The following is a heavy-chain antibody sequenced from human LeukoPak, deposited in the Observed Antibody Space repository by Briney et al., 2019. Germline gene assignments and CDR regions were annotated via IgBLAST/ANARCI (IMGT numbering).Heavy chain of an antibody. D-gene: IGHD2-8*01. CDR1: GYTFTGYY. J-gene: IGHJ6*02. V-gene: IGHV1-2*02. CDR2: TNPNSGGT. Sequence: GVSVKVSCKASGYTFTGYYMHWVRQAPGQGIEWMGWTNPNSGGTNYAQKFQGRVTMTRDTSISTAYMELSRLRSDDTAVYYCARSLIIRESHYYYYYYGMDVWGQGTTVTVSS. CDR3: ARSLIIRESHYYYYYYGMDV.